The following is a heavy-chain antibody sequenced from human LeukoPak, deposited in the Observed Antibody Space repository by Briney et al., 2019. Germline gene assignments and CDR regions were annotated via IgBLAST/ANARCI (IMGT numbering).Heavy chain of an antibody. D-gene: IGHD3-16*01. Sequence: PGGSLRLSCAASGFTFSNYAMSWVRQAPGKGLEWVSAIRGSGGSTYYADSVKGRFTISRDNSKNTLSLQMNSLGAEDTAVYYCAKDQGYGGGTHFDYWGQGTLVTVSS. CDR1: GFTFSNYA. J-gene: IGHJ4*02. CDR3: AKDQGYGGGTHFDY. CDR2: IRGSGGST. V-gene: IGHV3-23*01.